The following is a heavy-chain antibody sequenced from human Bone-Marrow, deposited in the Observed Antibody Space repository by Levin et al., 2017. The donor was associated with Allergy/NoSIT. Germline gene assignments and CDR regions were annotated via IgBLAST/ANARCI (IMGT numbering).Heavy chain of an antibody. CDR2: IIPVLDIA. CDR3: ATGVAKGTDYYYYGMDV. Sequence: SVKVSCKASGGTFVSYAITWLRQAPGQGLEWMGRIIPVLDIANFAQRFQGRVTITADKSTSTAYMELSSLRSDDTAVYYCATGVAKGTDYYYYGMDVWGQGTTVTVSS. V-gene: IGHV1-69*04. J-gene: IGHJ6*02. CDR1: GGTFVSYA. D-gene: IGHD3-3*01.